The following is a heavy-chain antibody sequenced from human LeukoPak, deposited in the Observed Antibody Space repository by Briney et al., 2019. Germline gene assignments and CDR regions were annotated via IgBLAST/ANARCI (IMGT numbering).Heavy chain of an antibody. CDR2: ISSSSSYI. Sequence: GGSLRLSCAASGFTFSSYSMNWVRQAPGKGLEWVSSISSSSSYIYYADSVKGRFTISRDNAKNSLYLQMNCLRAEDTAVYYCARDYGLRFLEWFGAFDIWGQGTMVTVSS. CDR1: GFTFSSYS. J-gene: IGHJ3*02. V-gene: IGHV3-21*01. D-gene: IGHD3-3*01. CDR3: ARDYGLRFLEWFGAFDI.